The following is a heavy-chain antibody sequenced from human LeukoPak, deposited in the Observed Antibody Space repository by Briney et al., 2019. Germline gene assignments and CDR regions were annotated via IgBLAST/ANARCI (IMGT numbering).Heavy chain of an antibody. V-gene: IGHV3-23*01. Sequence: GGSLRLSCAASGFTFSSYAMSWVRQAPGKGLEWVSAISGSGGSTYYADSVKGRFTISRDNSKNTLYLQMNCLRAEDTAVYYCAKDWPSYYYDSSGYTRDGWGQGTLVTVSS. CDR3: AKDWPSYYYDSSGYTRDG. CDR2: ISGSGGST. CDR1: GFTFSSYA. D-gene: IGHD3-22*01. J-gene: IGHJ4*02.